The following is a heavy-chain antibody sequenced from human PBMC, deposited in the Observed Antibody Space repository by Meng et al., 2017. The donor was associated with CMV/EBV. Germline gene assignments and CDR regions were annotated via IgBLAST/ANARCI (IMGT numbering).Heavy chain of an antibody. CDR1: GGSFSGYY. CDR3: ERGLIAVAGIDYFDY. CDR2: INHSGST. J-gene: IGHJ4*02. D-gene: IGHD6-19*01. V-gene: IGHV4-34*01. Sequence: SETLSLTCAVYGGSFSGYYWSWIRQPPGEGLEWIGEINHSGSTNYNPSLKGRATISVDTTKNQFSLKLSSVTAADTAVYYCERGLIAVAGIDYFDYWGQGTLDTVSS.